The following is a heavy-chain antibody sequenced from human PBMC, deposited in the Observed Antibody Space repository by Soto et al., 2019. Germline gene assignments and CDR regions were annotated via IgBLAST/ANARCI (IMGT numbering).Heavy chain of an antibody. CDR2: ISGSGGSA. J-gene: IGHJ3*01. CDR1: GFTFNKYA. V-gene: IGHV3-23*01. CDR3: VREGSGWYSRGSFDF. Sequence: PGGSLRLSCAASGFTFNKYAMKWVRPAPGKGLEWVSAISGSGGSAYYADSVQGRFISSRDNSKNTLYLQKNSLRAEDAAIDYCVREGSGWYSRGSFDFWGRGTMVTVSS. D-gene: IGHD6-13*01.